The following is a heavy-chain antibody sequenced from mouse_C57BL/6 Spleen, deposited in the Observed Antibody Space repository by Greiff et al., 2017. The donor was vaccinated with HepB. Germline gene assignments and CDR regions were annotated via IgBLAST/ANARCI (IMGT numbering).Heavy chain of an antibody. D-gene: IGHD2-1*01. J-gene: IGHJ4*01. V-gene: IGHV1-64*01. Sequence: QVQLQQSGAELVKPGASVKLSCKASGYTFTSYWMHWVKQRPGQGLEWIGMIHPNSGSTNYNEKFKSKATLTVDKSSSTAYMQLSSLTSEDSAVYYCARGVYRGAMDYWGQGTSVTVSS. CDR2: IHPNSGST. CDR1: GYTFTSYW. CDR3: ARGVYRGAMDY.